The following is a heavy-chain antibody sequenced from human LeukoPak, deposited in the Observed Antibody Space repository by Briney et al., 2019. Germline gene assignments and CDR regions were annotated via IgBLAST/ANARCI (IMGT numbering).Heavy chain of an antibody. Sequence: GGSLRLSCAASGFTFSNYGMSWVRQAPGKGLEWVSSISSSSSYIYYADSVKGRFTISRDNAKNSLYLQMNSLRAEDTAVYCCARENYGDYPFGYWGQGTLVTVSS. CDR3: ARENYGDYPFGY. CDR1: GFTFSNYG. J-gene: IGHJ4*02. V-gene: IGHV3-21*01. CDR2: ISSSSSYI. D-gene: IGHD4-17*01.